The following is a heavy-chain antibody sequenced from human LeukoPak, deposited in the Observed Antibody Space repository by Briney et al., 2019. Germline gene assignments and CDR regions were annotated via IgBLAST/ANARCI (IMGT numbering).Heavy chain of an antibody. Sequence: ASVKVSCKASGGTFSSYAINWVRQAPGQGFEWLGRIIPLLEVINYAQTFHGRVTFAADTSTGTAYMDLTSLRFDDTAVYYCTRGLAPSPDAFEIRGQGTMVSVFS. J-gene: IGHJ3*02. D-gene: IGHD3-10*01. CDR3: TRGLAPSPDAFEI. CDR1: GGTFSSYA. V-gene: IGHV1-69*04. CDR2: IIPLLEVI.